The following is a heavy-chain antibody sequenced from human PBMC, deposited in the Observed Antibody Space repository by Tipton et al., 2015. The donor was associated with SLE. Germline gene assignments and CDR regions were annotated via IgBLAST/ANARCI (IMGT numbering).Heavy chain of an antibody. CDR1: GFIFSEYA. J-gene: IGHJ3*02. D-gene: IGHD3-3*01. CDR2: SSGPGVDT. Sequence: SLRLSCAASGFIFSEYAMNWVRQTPGKGLEWVSHSSGPGVDTYYADSVKGHFTISRDNSKSTLYLQMNNLRPEDTAVYYCAKDAIERNGVFDAFDIWGQGAMVTVSS. CDR3: AKDAIERNGVFDAFDI. V-gene: IGHV3-23*01.